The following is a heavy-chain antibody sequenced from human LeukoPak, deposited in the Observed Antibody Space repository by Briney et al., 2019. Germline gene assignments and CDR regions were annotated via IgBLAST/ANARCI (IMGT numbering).Heavy chain of an antibody. CDR2: INPNSGGT. Sequence: ASVKVSCKASGYTFTGYYMHWVRQAPGQGLEWVGWINPNSGGTNYAQKFQGRVTMTRDTSISTAYMELSRLRSDDTAVYYCATPILEYSSSSQDYWGQGTLVTVSS. D-gene: IGHD6-6*01. CDR3: ATPILEYSSSSQDY. CDR1: GYTFTGYY. V-gene: IGHV1-2*02. J-gene: IGHJ4*02.